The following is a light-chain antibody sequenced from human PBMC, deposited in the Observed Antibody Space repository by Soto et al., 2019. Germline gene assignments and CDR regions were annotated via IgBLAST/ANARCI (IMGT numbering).Light chain of an antibody. V-gene: IGKV1-27*01. CDR1: QGITNY. Sequence: DIQMTQSPSSLSASVGDRVTITCRASQGITNYLAWYQQKAGKAPALLIYGASSLQSGVPSRFSGSGSGTEFTLTISSLQPDDFATYYCQQYGSYWSFGQGTKVEIE. J-gene: IGKJ1*01. CDR2: GAS. CDR3: QQYGSYWS.